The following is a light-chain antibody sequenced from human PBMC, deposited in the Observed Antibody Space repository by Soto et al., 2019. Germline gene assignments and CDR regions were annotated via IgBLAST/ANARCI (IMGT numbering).Light chain of an antibody. CDR2: DAS. CDR1: QNINTW. J-gene: IGKJ4*01. V-gene: IGKV1-33*01. CDR3: QQYDNLPLT. Sequence: IQLTQSPSTLSASVGERVTSTCRDRQNINTWLDWYQQTHGKAPKLLIYDASNLETGVPSRFSGSGSGTDFTFTISSLQHEDIATYYCQQYDNLPLTFGGGTKVDIK.